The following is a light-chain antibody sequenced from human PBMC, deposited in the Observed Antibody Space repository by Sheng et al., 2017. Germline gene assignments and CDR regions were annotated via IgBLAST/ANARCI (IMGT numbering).Light chain of an antibody. Sequence: YVLTQPPSVSVAPGKTAKITCGGNNIGSYSVHWYQQKPGQAPLLVVYDDTDRPSGIPERFSGSNSGNTATLTISRVEAGDEADYYCQVWDDNNDHVIFGGGTKLAVL. V-gene: IGLV3-21*03. CDR2: DDT. CDR3: QVWDDNNDHVI. CDR1: NIGSYS. J-gene: IGLJ2*01.